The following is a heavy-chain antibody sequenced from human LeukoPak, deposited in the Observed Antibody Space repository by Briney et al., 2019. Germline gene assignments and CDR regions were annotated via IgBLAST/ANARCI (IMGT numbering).Heavy chain of an antibody. D-gene: IGHD3-3*01. V-gene: IGHV4-59*01. CDR1: GGSISSYY. Sequence: SETLSLTCNVSGGSISSYYWSWVRQPPGKGLEWIGYIYYSGSTDYNPSLKSRVTISVDTSKSHFSLKLSSVTAADTAVYYCARDNDLTFWSGYYTGSWFDPWGQGTLVTVSS. J-gene: IGHJ5*02. CDR3: ARDNDLTFWSGYYTGSWFDP. CDR2: IYYSGST.